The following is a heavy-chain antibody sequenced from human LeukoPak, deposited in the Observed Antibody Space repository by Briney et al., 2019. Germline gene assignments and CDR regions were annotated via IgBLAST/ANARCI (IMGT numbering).Heavy chain of an antibody. J-gene: IGHJ4*02. CDR3: AREFEYRTSGAGY. V-gene: IGHV3-21*01. D-gene: IGHD6-6*01. Sequence: GGSLRLSCAASGFTFSSYSMNWVRQAPGKGLEWVSSMSINSGLKYHADSVRGRFTISRDNAKNSLYLQMNSLRAEDTAVYYCAREFEYRTSGAGYWGQGTLVTVSS. CDR2: MSINSGLK. CDR1: GFTFSSYS.